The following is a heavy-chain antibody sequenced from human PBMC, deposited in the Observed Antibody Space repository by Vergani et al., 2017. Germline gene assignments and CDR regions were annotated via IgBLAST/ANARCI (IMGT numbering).Heavy chain of an antibody. D-gene: IGHD3-10*01. J-gene: IGHJ5*02. CDR1: GLSFSSYT. Sequence: DVQLVESGGGLVKPGGSLRLSCAASGLSFSSYTMNWVRQAPGKGLEWVSSITGRGNDTRYADSVKGRFTISRDNAKNSLFLQMNSLRVEDMGVYYCARDHSAVFGSGLPFGGWFDPWGQGTLVTVSS. CDR2: ITGRGNDT. CDR3: ARDHSAVFGSGLPFGGWFDP. V-gene: IGHV3-21*06.